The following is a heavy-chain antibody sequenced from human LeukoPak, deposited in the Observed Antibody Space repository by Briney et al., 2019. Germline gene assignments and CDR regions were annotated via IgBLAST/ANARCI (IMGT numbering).Heavy chain of an antibody. CDR3: AKESGSSEGNAFDI. Sequence: GGSLRLSCAASGFTLSSYAMSWVRQGPGKGLEWVSAISVSGNTYHADSVKGRFTISRDSSKNTLYLQMNSLRAGDAAVYYCAKESGSSEGNAFDIWGQGTMVTVSS. V-gene: IGHV3-23*01. CDR2: ISVSGNT. D-gene: IGHD1-26*01. J-gene: IGHJ3*02. CDR1: GFTLSSYA.